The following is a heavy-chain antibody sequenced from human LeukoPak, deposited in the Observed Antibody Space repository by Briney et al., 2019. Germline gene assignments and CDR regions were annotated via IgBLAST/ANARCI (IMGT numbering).Heavy chain of an antibody. CDR3: ARLRPLNWFDP. Sequence: SETLSLTCTVSGGSISSYYWSWIRQPPGKGLEWIGYIYYSGSTNYNPSLKSRVTISVDTSKNQFSLKLSSVTAADTAVYYCARLRPLNWFDPWGQGTLVTVSS. J-gene: IGHJ5*02. CDR1: GGSISSYY. CDR2: IYYSGST. D-gene: IGHD4-17*01. V-gene: IGHV4-59*08.